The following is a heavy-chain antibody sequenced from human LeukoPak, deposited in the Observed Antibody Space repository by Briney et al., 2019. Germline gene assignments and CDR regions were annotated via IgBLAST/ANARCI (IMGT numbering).Heavy chain of an antibody. CDR1: GGSISSYY. CDR2: IYYSGST. Sequence: PSETLSLTCTVSGGSISSYYWSWIRQPPGKGLEWIGYIYYSGSTNYNPSLKSRVTISVDTSKNQFSLKLSSVTAADTAVYYCARHSSGWYGVVGQYYFDYWGQGTLVTVSS. CDR3: ARHSSGWYGVVGQYYFDY. V-gene: IGHV4-59*01. D-gene: IGHD6-19*01. J-gene: IGHJ4*02.